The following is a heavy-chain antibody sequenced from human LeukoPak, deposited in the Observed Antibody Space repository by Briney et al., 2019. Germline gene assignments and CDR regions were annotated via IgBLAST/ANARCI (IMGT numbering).Heavy chain of an antibody. J-gene: IGHJ4*02. CDR3: ASRSYSNGWSPFDY. CDR2: IKQDGSEE. Sequence: GSLRLFRAASGIPFSKYWMGWVRQAPGEGLEWVANIKQDGSEEFYVDSVKGRFTISRDNAKNSLFLQMNSLGAEDTAVYYCASRSYSNGWSPFDYWGQGTLVTVSA. V-gene: IGHV3-7*01. D-gene: IGHD6-19*01. CDR1: GIPFSKYW.